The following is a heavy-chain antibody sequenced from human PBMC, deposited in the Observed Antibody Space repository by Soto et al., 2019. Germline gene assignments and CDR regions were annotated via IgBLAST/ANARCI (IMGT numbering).Heavy chain of an antibody. Sequence: PGGSLRLSCAASGFTFSSYWMSWVRQAPGKGLEYVSAISSNGGSTYYANSVKGRFTISRDNSKNTLYLQMGSLRAEDMAVYYCARSCDPSSCYYYYGMDVWGQGTKVTVSS. CDR3: ARSCDPSSCYYYYGMDV. CDR1: GFTFSSYW. D-gene: IGHD2-15*01. J-gene: IGHJ6*02. CDR2: ISSNGGST. V-gene: IGHV3-64*01.